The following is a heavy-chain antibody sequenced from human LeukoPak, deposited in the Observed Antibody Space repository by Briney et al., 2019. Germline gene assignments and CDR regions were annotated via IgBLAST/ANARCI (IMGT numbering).Heavy chain of an antibody. CDR3: AKKVGLVSAPLYYFDV. V-gene: IGHV3-23*01. CDR1: GFTFSSYA. Sequence: QPGGSLRLSCAASGFTFSSYAMSWVRQAPGKGLVWVSAISGPAGSWDYADSVKGRFTISRDNSKNTLFLQMNSLRAEDTAIYYCAKKVGLVSAPLYYFDVWGQGTLVTVSS. D-gene: IGHD5/OR15-5a*01. J-gene: IGHJ4*02. CDR2: ISGPAGSW.